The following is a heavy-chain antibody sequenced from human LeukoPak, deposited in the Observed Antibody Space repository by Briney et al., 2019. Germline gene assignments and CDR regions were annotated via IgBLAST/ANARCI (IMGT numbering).Heavy chain of an antibody. Sequence: GGSLRLSCAASGCTFSNYWMHWVRQVPGKGLVWVSRINDDGSATFYADSVKGRFTISRDNAKNSLYLQMNSLRAEDTAVYYCARDPYSGSYGNYYYYFMDVWGKGTTVTVSS. CDR3: ARDPYSGSYGNYYYYFMDV. D-gene: IGHD1-26*01. CDR2: INDDGSAT. V-gene: IGHV3-74*01. J-gene: IGHJ6*03. CDR1: GCTFSNYW.